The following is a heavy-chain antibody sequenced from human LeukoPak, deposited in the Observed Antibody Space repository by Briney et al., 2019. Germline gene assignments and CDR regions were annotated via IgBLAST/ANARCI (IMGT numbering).Heavy chain of an antibody. V-gene: IGHV1-24*01. Sequence: AASVKVSCKVSGASLSETSIHWVRQAPGQWLEWMGGFDPEDGESIFAQRFQGRFSMTEDTSTDTAYMELRSLRPEDTAVYYCATADKSEPLDYWGQGTLVTVSS. CDR3: ATADKSEPLDY. CDR1: GASLSETS. CDR2: FDPEDGES. J-gene: IGHJ4*02. D-gene: IGHD1-26*01.